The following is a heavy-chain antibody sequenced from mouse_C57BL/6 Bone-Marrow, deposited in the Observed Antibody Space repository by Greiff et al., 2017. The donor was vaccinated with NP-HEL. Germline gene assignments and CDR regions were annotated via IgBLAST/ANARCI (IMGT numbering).Heavy chain of an antibody. D-gene: IGHD1-1*01. Sequence: EVKVEESGGGLVQPGGSMKLSCAASGFTFSDAWMDWVRQSPEKGLEWVAEIRNKANNHATYYAESVKGRFTISRDYSKSSVYLQMNSLRAEDTGIYYCTPTVVAHYAMDYWGQGTSVTVSS. V-gene: IGHV6-6*01. CDR3: TPTVVAHYAMDY. CDR2: IRNKANNHAT. J-gene: IGHJ4*01. CDR1: GFTFSDAW.